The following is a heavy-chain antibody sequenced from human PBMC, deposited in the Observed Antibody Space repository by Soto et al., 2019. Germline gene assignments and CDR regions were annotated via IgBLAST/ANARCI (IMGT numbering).Heavy chain of an antibody. Sequence: PGGSLRLSCAASGFTFSSYAMNWVRQAPGKGLEWVSYISSSGSTIYYADSVKGRFTISRDNAKNSLYLQMNSLRAEDTAVYYCARDQPLPSVSYSAGYYYTGMDVWGQGTTVTVFS. J-gene: IGHJ6*02. CDR2: ISSSGSTI. CDR1: GFTFSSYA. V-gene: IGHV3-48*03. D-gene: IGHD1-26*01. CDR3: ARDQPLPSVSYSAGYYYTGMDV.